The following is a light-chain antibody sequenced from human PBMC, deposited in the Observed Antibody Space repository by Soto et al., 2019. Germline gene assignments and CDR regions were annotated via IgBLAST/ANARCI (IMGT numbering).Light chain of an antibody. CDR2: NTT. Sequence: QTVVTQEPSFSVSPGGTVILTCGFTAGSVSTSYYPSWYQQSPGLAPRTLIYNTTTRSSGVPDRFSGSILGNKAAITITGAQSDEESDSLCALYVGSGTVVFGGGNKLTVI. J-gene: IGLJ2*01. CDR3: ALYVGSGTVV. CDR1: AGSVSTSYY. V-gene: IGLV8-61*01.